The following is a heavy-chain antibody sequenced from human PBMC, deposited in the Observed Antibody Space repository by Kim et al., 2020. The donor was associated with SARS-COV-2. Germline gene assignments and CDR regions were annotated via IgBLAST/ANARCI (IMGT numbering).Heavy chain of an antibody. CDR2: ISGSGGST. CDR1: GFTFSSYA. V-gene: IGHV3-23*01. Sequence: GGSLRLSCAASGFTFSSYAMSWVRQAPGKGLEWVSAISGSGGSTYYADSVKGRFTISRHNSKNTLYLQMNSLRAEDTAVYYCAKGPDGYRVNRYSYGYGPTDYWGQGTLVTVSS. D-gene: IGHD5-18*01. CDR3: AKGPDGYRVNRYSYGYGPTDY. J-gene: IGHJ4*02.